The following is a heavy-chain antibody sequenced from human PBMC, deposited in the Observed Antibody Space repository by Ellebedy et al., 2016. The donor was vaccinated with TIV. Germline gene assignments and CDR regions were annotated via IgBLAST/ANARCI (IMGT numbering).Heavy chain of an antibody. CDR1: GGSFSGYY. J-gene: IGHJ5*02. D-gene: IGHD3-9*01. V-gene: IGHV4-34*01. CDR3: ARGRDGRRYFNWFDP. Sequence: SETLSLTXGVYGGSFSGYYWGWIRQPPGKGLEWIGEINHSGSTNHNPSLKSRVTISVDTSKNQFSLKLSSVTAADTAVYYCARGRDGRRYFNWFDPWGQGTLVTVSS. CDR2: INHSGST.